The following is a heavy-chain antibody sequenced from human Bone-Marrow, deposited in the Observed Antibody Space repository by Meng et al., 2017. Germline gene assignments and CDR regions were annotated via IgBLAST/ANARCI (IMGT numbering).Heavy chain of an antibody. D-gene: IGHD3-10*01. CDR3: ARDRPIIAPGRFDY. J-gene: IGHJ4*02. CDR2: ISAYNGNT. CDR1: GYTFTSYG. V-gene: IGHV1-18*01. Sequence: QVQVCRVGAECKKTGAGVKGYCKASGYTFTSYGISWVRQAPGQGLEWMGWISAYNGNTNYAQKLQGRVTMTTDTSTSTAYMELRSLRSDDTAVYYCARDRPIIAPGRFDYWGQGTLVTVSS.